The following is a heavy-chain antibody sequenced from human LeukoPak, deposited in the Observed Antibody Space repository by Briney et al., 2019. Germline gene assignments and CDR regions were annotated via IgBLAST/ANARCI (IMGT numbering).Heavy chain of an antibody. J-gene: IGHJ4*02. V-gene: IGHV4-61*02. Sequence: SETLSLTCTVSGGSISSGSYYWSWIRQPAGKGLEWIGRIYTSGSTNYSPSLKSRVTISVDTSKNQFSLKLSSVTAADTAVYYCARGNYDFWSGYSNDYWGQGTLVTVSS. CDR2: IYTSGST. CDR1: GGSISSGSYY. D-gene: IGHD3-3*01. CDR3: ARGNYDFWSGYSNDY.